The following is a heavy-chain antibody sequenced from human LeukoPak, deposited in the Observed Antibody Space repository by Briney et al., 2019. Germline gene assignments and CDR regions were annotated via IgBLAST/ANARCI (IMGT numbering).Heavy chain of an antibody. V-gene: IGHV3-21*01. CDR1: GFTFSSYS. J-gene: IGHJ4*02. CDR2: ISSSSSYI. D-gene: IGHD3-10*01. Sequence: GGSLRLSCADSGFTFSSYSMNWVRQAPGKGLEWVSPISSSSSYIYYEDSVKGRFTISRDNAKNSLYLQLNSLRAEDTAVYYCARDGLVWFGELYYFDYWGKGTLVTVSS. CDR3: ARDGLVWFGELYYFDY.